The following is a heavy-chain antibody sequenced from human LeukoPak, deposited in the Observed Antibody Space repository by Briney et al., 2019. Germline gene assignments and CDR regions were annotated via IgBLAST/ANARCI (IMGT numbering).Heavy chain of an antibody. D-gene: IGHD6-13*01. J-gene: IGHJ4*02. CDR3: VRDRSSYPFDY. Sequence: ASVKVSCKASGYTFTSYYMHWVRQAPGQGLEWMGIINPSGGSTSYAQKFQGRVTMTRDTSTSTVYMELSSLRSEDTAVYYCVRDRSSYPFDYWGQGTLVTVSS. CDR1: GYTFTSYY. V-gene: IGHV1-46*01. CDR2: INPSGGST.